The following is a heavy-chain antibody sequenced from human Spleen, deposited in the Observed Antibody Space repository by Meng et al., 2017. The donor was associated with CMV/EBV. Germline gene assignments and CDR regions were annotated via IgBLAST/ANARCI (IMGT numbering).Heavy chain of an antibody. D-gene: IGHD2-2*01. CDR1: GFTFSKYA. CDR3: AKDRIPAAIFRPAPFDY. J-gene: IGHJ4*02. Sequence: GESLKIYCAASGFTFSKYAMSWVRQAPGKGLEWVSGISGSGGSTFYADSVKGRFTISRDNSKNTLHLQMNSLRAEDTAIYYCAKDRIPAAIFRPAPFDYWGQGTLVTVSS. V-gene: IGHV3-23*01. CDR2: ISGSGGST.